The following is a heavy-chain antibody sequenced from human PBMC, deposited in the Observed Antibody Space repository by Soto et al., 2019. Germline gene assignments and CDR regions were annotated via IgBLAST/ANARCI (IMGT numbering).Heavy chain of an antibody. J-gene: IGHJ4*02. CDR3: ARATSRVGIAAAGFDY. D-gene: IGHD6-13*01. Sequence: PSETLSLTCTVSGGSISGYYWSWIRQPPGKGLEWIGYIYYSGSTNYNPSLKSRVTISVDTSKNQFSLKLSSVTAADTAVYYCARATSRVGIAAAGFDYWGQGTLVTVSS. V-gene: IGHV4-59*01. CDR2: IYYSGST. CDR1: GGSISGYY.